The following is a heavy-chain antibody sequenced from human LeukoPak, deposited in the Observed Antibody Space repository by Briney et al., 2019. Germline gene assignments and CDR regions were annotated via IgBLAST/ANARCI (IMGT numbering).Heavy chain of an antibody. CDR1: GGSFSGYY. CDR2: INHSGST. V-gene: IGHV4-34*01. Sequence: SETLSLTCAVYGGSFSGYYWSWIRQPPGKGLEWVGEINHSGSTNYNPSLKRRVTISVDTSKNQFSLKLSSVTAADTAVYYCARGPAIFGVVIIKPLDYWGQGTLVTVSS. J-gene: IGHJ4*02. D-gene: IGHD3-3*01. CDR3: ARGPAIFGVVIIKPLDY.